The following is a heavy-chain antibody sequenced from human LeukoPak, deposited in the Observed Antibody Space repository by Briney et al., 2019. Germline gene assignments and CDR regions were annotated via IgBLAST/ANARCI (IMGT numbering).Heavy chain of an antibody. D-gene: IGHD3-22*01. CDR3: AARRHYYDSSGYYFDP. V-gene: IGHV3-23*01. J-gene: IGHJ5*02. Sequence: GGSLRLSCAASGFTFSSYAMSWVRQAPGKGLEWVSAISGSGGSTYYADSVKGRFTISRDNSKNTLYLQMNSLRAEDTAVYYFAARRHYYDSSGYYFDPWGQGTLVTVSS. CDR1: GFTFSSYA. CDR2: ISGSGGST.